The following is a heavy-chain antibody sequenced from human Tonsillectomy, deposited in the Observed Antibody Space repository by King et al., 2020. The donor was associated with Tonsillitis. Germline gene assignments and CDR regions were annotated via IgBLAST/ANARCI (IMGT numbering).Heavy chain of an antibody. J-gene: IGHJ3*01. V-gene: IGHV4-61*03. D-gene: IGHD2-21*01. CDR3: ERIIADSYCFDL. CDR1: GGSVSSRDFY. Sequence: VQLQESGPGLVKPSETLSLTCSVSGGSVSSRDFYWSWVRQSPGREPEWIGCLFFSGGTNYNPSFKSRVTISVDTPRNHFSLKLTSLTAADTAVYYCERIIADSYCFDLWGQGTMVTVSS. CDR2: LFFSGGT.